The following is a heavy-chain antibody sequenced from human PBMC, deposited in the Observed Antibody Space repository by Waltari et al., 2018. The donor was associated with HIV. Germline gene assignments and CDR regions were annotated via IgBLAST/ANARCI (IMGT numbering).Heavy chain of an antibody. D-gene: IGHD5-12*01. CDR2: ISYSGIT. CDR1: GDSITGNY. J-gene: IGHJ4*02. CDR3: ARGRRWLQFHCHYYFDY. Sequence: QVQLQESGTGLVKPSETLSLTCNVSGDSITGNYWNWIRQPPGKEPEWIGYISYSGITNYTPSLKSRVSMSLVSSKSQFSLKLRSVTALDTAVYYCARGRRWLQFHCHYYFDYWGQGILVTVSS. V-gene: IGHV4-59*01.